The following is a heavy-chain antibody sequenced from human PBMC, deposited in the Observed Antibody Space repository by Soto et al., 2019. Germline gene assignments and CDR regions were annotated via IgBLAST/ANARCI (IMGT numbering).Heavy chain of an antibody. J-gene: IGHJ3*02. Sequence: QLQLQESGPGLVKPSETLSLSCAVSGASITTGASFWGWVRQPPGKGLEWIGSFYYGGTTNYNPSLESPATIFFDTSKNQFSLSLRSVAAADTAVYYCAMAWSVLGGFDMWAQGTLVTVSS. D-gene: IGHD3-16*01. V-gene: IGHV4-39*01. CDR2: FYYGGTT. CDR1: GASITTGASF. CDR3: AMAWSVLGGFDM.